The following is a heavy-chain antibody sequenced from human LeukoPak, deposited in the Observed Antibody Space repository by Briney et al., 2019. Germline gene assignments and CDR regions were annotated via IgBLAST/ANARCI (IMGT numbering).Heavy chain of an antibody. CDR1: GYTFTSYD. CDR2: MNPNSGNT. Sequence: GASVKVSCKASGYTFTSYDINWVRQATGQGPEWMGWMNPNSGNTGYAQKFQGRVTMTRNTSISTAYMELSSLRSEDTAVYYCARGNYDFWSGYRNNWFDPWGQGTLVTVSS. CDR3: ARGNYDFWSGYRNNWFDP. J-gene: IGHJ5*02. D-gene: IGHD3-3*01. V-gene: IGHV1-8*01.